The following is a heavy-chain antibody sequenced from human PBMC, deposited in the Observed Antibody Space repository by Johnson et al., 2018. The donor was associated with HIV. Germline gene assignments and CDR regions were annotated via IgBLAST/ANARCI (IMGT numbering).Heavy chain of an antibody. CDR3: ARGRDSSGVNYALDI. J-gene: IGHJ3*02. Sequence: VQLVESGGGLVQPGGSLRLSCAASGFTFSSYDMHWVRQATGKGLEWVSAIGTAGDTYYPGSVKGRFTISRENAKNSLYLQMNSLRAGDTAVYYCARGRDSSGVNYALDIWGQGTMFTVSS. CDR1: GFTFSSYD. V-gene: IGHV3-13*01. D-gene: IGHD3-22*01. CDR2: IGTAGDT.